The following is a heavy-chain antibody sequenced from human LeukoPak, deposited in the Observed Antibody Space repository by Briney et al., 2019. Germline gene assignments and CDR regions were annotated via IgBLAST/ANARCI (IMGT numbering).Heavy chain of an antibody. CDR2: INPNSGGT. Sequence: ASVKVSCKASGYTFTGYYMHWVRQAPGQGLEWMGWINPNSGGTNYAQKFQGRVTMTRDTSISTAYMELSSLRSEDTAVYYCARDHMITFGGVIVPIGIDYWGQGTLVTVSS. CDR1: GYTFTGYY. CDR3: ARDHMITFGGVIVPIGIDY. J-gene: IGHJ4*02. V-gene: IGHV1-2*02. D-gene: IGHD3-16*02.